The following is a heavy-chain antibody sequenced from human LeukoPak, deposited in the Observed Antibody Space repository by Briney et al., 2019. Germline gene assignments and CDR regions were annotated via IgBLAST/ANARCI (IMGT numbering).Heavy chain of an antibody. V-gene: IGHV4-31*03. CDR3: ARDSRMGSSSCLDY. CDR2: IYYSGST. J-gene: IGHJ4*02. D-gene: IGHD6-13*01. Sequence: PSETLSLTCTVSGGSISSGGYYWSWIRQHPGKGLEWIGYIYYSGSTYYNPSLKSRVTISVDTSKNQFSLKLSSVTAADTAVYYCARDSRMGSSSCLDYWGQGTLVTVSS. CDR1: GGSISSGGYY.